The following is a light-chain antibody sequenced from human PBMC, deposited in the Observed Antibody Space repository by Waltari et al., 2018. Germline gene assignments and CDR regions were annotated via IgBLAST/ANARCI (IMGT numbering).Light chain of an antibody. CDR2: HAS. Sequence: EIVLTQSPGTLSLSQGERATLSCRASQGVGKYLAWYQQRPGQAPRLLLYHASIRATVIPDRFSGSGSGTDFSLTISRLEPEDFAVYYCQKYDFLPATFGQGTTVEIK. J-gene: IGKJ1*01. V-gene: IGKV3-20*01. CDR1: QGVGKY. CDR3: QKYDFLPAT.